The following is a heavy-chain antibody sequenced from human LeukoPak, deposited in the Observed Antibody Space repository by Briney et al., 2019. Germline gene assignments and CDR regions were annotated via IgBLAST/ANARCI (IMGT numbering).Heavy chain of an antibody. V-gene: IGHV1-2*02. Sequence: ASVKVSCKASGYTFTSYYMHWVRQAPGQGLEWMGWINPNSGGTNYAQKFQGRVTMTRDTSISTAYMELSRLRSDDTAVYYCARGPRGGAAARYYYYMDVWGKGTTVTVSS. CDR1: GYTFTSYY. CDR2: INPNSGGT. CDR3: ARGPRGGAAARYYYYMDV. D-gene: IGHD6-13*01. J-gene: IGHJ6*03.